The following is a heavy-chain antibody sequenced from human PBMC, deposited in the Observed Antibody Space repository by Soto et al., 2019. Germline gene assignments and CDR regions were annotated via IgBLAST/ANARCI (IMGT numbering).Heavy chain of an antibody. CDR1: GFTFSSYG. CDR3: ARGLGRARTGYYDAFDI. V-gene: IGHV3-33*01. D-gene: IGHD6-13*01. CDR2: IWYDGSNK. J-gene: IGHJ3*02. Sequence: GGSLRLSCAASGFTFSSYGMHWVRQAPGKGLEWVAVIWYDGSNKYYADSLNGRFTISRDNSNNTLYLQMNSLRAEATAVYYCARGLGRARTGYYDAFDIWGQGTMVTVSS.